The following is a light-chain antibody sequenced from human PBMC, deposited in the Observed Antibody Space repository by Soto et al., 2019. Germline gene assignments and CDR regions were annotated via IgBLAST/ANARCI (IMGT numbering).Light chain of an antibody. V-gene: IGKV1-5*01. CDR1: QSISRG. CDR2: DAS. Sequence: DIQMTQCPSTLSASVGDRVTITCRASQSISRGLAWYQQKPEKATKAMIEDASTLRSVVPSRFSGGGCGAEFTLIISSLQPVDFATYYCQQSKTYSTCGQGTRLEI. J-gene: IGKJ5*01. CDR3: QQSKTYST.